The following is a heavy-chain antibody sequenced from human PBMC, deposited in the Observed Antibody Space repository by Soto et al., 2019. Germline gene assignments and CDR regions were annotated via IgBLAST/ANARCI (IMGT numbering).Heavy chain of an antibody. D-gene: IGHD1-26*01. CDR2: IHYSGST. CDR1: GASISSLY. J-gene: IGHJ6*02. Sequence: PSETLSLTCTISGASISSLYWSWVRQPPGKGLEWIGYIHYSGSTNYNPSLKSRVTILVDTSKNQFSLKLSSVTAADTAVYYCARGVGGPWDYYYYGMDVWGQGTTVTVSS. CDR3: ARGVGGPWDYYYYGMDV. V-gene: IGHV4-59*11.